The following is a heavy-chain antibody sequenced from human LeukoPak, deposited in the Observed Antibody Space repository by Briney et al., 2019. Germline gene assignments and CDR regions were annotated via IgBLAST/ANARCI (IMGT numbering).Heavy chain of an antibody. D-gene: IGHD3-22*01. CDR2: INHSGST. CDR3: ARRRENYYDSSGFDY. V-gene: IGHV4-34*01. J-gene: IGHJ4*02. Sequence: SETLSLTCAVYGGSFSGYYWSWIRQPPGKGLEWIGEINHSGSTKYNPSLKSRVTISVDTSKNQFSLKLSSVTAADTAVYYCARRRENYYDSSGFDYWGQGTLVTVSS. CDR1: GGSFSGYY.